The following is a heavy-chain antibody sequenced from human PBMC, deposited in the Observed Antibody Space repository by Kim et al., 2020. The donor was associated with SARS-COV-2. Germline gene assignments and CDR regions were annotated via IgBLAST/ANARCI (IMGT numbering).Heavy chain of an antibody. D-gene: IGHD3-3*01. CDR1: GFTFRSYS. CDR3: ARDGGDFWSGYYTPGYYYYGMDV. Sequence: GGSLRLSCAASGFTFRSYSMNWVRQAPGKGLEWVSSISISSDYIYYADSVKGRFTISRDNAKNSLYLQMNSLRAEDTAVYYCARDGGDFWSGYYTPGYYYYGMDVWGQGTTVTVSS. V-gene: IGHV3-21*01. CDR2: ISISSDYI. J-gene: IGHJ6*02.